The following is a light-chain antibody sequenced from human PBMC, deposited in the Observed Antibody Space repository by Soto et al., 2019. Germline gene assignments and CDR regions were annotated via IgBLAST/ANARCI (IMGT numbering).Light chain of an antibody. V-gene: IGKV1-39*01. CDR3: QQSYSTLYT. Sequence: DIQMTQSPSSLSASVGDRVTITCRASQSISSYLNWYQQKPGKAPKLLIYAASSLQSGVPSRFSGSGAGTDCTLTISSLQPEDFATYYCQQSYSTLYTFGQGPKLEIK. CDR1: QSISSY. CDR2: AAS. J-gene: IGKJ2*01.